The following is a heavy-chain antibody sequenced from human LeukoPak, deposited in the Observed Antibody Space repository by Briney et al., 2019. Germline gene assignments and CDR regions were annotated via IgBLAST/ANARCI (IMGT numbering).Heavy chain of an antibody. J-gene: IGHJ4*02. CDR1: GGSISSSSYY. D-gene: IGHD3-10*01. CDR2: IYYSGST. CDR3: ASLPRGIITMVRGVPPYYFDY. Sequence: SETLSLTCTVSGGSISSSSYYWGWIRQPPGKGLEWIGSIYYSGSTYYNPPLKSRVTISVDTSKNQFSLKLSSVTAADTAVYYCASLPRGIITMVRGVPPYYFDYWGQGTLVTVSS. V-gene: IGHV4-39*01.